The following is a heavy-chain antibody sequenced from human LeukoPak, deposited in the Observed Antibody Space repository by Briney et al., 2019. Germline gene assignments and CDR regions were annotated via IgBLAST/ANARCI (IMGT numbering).Heavy chain of an antibody. CDR3: ARVGWSFGYTSWYFDP. CDR1: GDSISSSSYY. Sequence: PSETLSLTCTVSGDSISSSSYYWGWIRQPPGKGLEWIGSIYHSGRTYYNPSLKSRVTISVDTSKNQFSLKLSSVTAADTAVYYCARVGWSFGYTSWYFDPWGRGTLVTVSS. J-gene: IGHJ2*01. V-gene: IGHV4-39*07. CDR2: IYHSGRT. D-gene: IGHD5-24*01.